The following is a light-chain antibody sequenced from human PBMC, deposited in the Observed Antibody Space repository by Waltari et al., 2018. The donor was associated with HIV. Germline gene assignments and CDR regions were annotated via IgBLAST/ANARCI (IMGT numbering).Light chain of an antibody. CDR3: GTWDSSLSVGV. V-gene: IGLV1-51*01. Sequence: QSVLTQPPSVSATPGQTVTISCPGVNSNIGSNFVSWYQQLPGTAPKLLIFDNNQRPSGIPDRFSGSKSGASATLHITGLQTGDEAEYYCGTWDSSLSVGVFGGGTKVTVL. CDR2: DNN. J-gene: IGLJ3*02. CDR1: NSNIGSNF.